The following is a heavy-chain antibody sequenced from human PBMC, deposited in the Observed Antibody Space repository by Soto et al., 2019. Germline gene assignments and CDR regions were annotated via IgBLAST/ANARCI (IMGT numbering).Heavy chain of an antibody. Sequence: QVQLVQSGAEVKKPGASVKVSCKASGYTFTSYAIGWVRQAPGQGLEWMGWISAYNGNTNYAQKLQVKVPMTTDTSTNTSFMVPRSGGADATAVQYCERSGQPAGYWGQGTLVTVSS. V-gene: IGHV1-18*01. D-gene: IGHD2-2*01. CDR3: ERSGQPAGY. J-gene: IGHJ4*02. CDR2: ISAYNGNT. CDR1: GYTFTSYA.